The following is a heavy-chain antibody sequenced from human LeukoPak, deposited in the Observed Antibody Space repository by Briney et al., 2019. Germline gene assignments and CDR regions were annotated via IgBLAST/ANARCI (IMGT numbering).Heavy chain of an antibody. CDR2: ISGSGGST. Sequence: GGSLRLSCAASGFTFSSYAMSWVRQAAGKGLEWVSAISGSGGSTYYADSVKGRFTISRDNSKNTLYLQMNSMRAEDTAVDYCAKVDYDILTGTDWGQGTLVTVSS. D-gene: IGHD3-9*01. CDR1: GFTFSSYA. J-gene: IGHJ4*02. V-gene: IGHV3-23*01. CDR3: AKVDYDILTGTD.